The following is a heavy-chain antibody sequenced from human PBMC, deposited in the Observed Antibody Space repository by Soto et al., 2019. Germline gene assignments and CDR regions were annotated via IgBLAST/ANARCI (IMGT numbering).Heavy chain of an antibody. CDR3: ARWSYYGSGSYSVDYYYGMDV. J-gene: IGHJ6*02. CDR2: ISSSSSYI. V-gene: IGHV3-21*01. CDR1: GFTFSSYS. Sequence: PGGSLRLSCAASGFTFSSYSMNWVRQAPGKGLEWVSSISSSSSYIYYADSVKGRFTISRDNAKNSLYLQMNSLRAEDTAVYYCARWSYYGSGSYSVDYYYGMDVWGQGTTVTVSS. D-gene: IGHD3-10*01.